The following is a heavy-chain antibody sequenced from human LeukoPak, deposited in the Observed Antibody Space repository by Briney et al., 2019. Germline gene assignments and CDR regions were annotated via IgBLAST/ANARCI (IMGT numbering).Heavy chain of an antibody. CDR3: ARNFYFGSSGYYHY. V-gene: IGHV1-2*02. Sequence: GASVKVSCKASGYTFTGYYMHWVRQAPGQGLEWTGWINPNSGGTNYAQKFQGRVTMTRDTSISTAYMELSRLRSDDTAVYYCARNFYFGSSGYYHYWGQGTLVTVSS. CDR2: INPNSGGT. CDR1: GYTFTGYY. J-gene: IGHJ4*02. D-gene: IGHD3-22*01.